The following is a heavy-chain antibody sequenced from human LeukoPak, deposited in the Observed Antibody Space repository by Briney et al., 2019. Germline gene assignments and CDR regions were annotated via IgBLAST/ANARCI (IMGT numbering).Heavy chain of an antibody. J-gene: IGHJ3*02. CDR3: AREGVTMVPWGAFDI. V-gene: IGHV4-34*01. CDR2: INHSGST. CDR1: GGSFSGYY. D-gene: IGHD3-10*01. Sequence: KPSETLSLTCAVYGGSFSGYYWSWIRQPPGKGLEWIGEINHSGSTNYNPSLKSRVTISVDTSKNQFSLKLSSVTAADTAVYYCAREGVTMVPWGAFDIWGQGTMVTVSS.